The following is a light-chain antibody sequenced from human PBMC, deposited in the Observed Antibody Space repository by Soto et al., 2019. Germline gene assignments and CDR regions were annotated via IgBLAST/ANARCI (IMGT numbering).Light chain of an antibody. V-gene: IGKV1-9*01. CDR2: AAS. CDR3: QQCNSFPRT. J-gene: IGKJ1*01. Sequence: DIQLTQSPSFLSASVGDRVTVTCRASQGISSYLAWYQQKPGKAPKLLIYAASTLQSGVPSRFSGSGSGTDFTLTISSLQTQDFASYYCQQCNSFPRTFGLGTKVEIK. CDR1: QGISSY.